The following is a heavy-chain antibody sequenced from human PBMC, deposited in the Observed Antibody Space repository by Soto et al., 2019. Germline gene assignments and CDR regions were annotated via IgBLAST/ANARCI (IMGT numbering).Heavy chain of an antibody. CDR2: ISYDGSNK. V-gene: IGHV3-30*18. CDR3: AKGGVDIAARPDYYYYGMDV. CDR1: GFTFSSYG. D-gene: IGHD6-6*01. J-gene: IGHJ6*02. Sequence: RRLSCAASGFTFSSYGMHWVRQAPGKGLEWVAVISYDGSNKYYADSVKGRFTISRDNSKNTLYLQMNSLRAEDTAVYYCAKGGVDIAARPDYYYYGMDVWGQGTTVTVSS.